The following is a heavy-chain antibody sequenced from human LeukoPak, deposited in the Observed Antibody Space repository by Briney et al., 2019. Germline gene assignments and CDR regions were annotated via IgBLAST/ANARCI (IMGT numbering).Heavy chain of an antibody. Sequence: GGSVNDSCQATGYTYPNYGISWVGQAPGQGLEWVGLISAYNGNTNYAQKLQGRVTMTTDTSTSTAYMELRSLISDDTAVYYCAREADSSSWFLSPEGMDVWGQGTTVTVSS. J-gene: IGHJ6*02. CDR1: GYTYPNYG. V-gene: IGHV1-18*01. CDR3: AREADSSSWFLSPEGMDV. D-gene: IGHD6-13*01. CDR2: ISAYNGNT.